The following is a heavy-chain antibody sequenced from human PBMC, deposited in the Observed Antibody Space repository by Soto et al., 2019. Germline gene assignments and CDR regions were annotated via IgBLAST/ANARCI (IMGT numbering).Heavy chain of an antibody. V-gene: IGHV3-7*01. CDR3: ARVLAAAKGYYYYYYMDV. CDR2: IKQDGSEK. J-gene: IGHJ6*03. CDR1: GFTFSSYW. D-gene: IGHD6-13*01. Sequence: GSLRLSCAASGFTFSSYWMSWVRQAPGKGLEWVANIKQDGSEKYYVDSVKGRFTISRDNAKNSLYLQMNSLRAEDTAVYYCARVLAAAKGYYYYYYMDVWGKGTTVTVSS.